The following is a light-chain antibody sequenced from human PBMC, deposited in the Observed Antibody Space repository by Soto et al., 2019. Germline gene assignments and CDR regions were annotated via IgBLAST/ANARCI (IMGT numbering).Light chain of an antibody. J-gene: IGKJ2*01. CDR2: GAS. CDR1: QSVSSSY. Sequence: EIVLTQSPGTLSLSPGERATLSCRASQSVSSSYLAWYQQKPGQAPRLLIYGASSRATGIPDRFSGSGSGTDFTLTISRLEPEDFAVYYCQHYDSSPYTFGQGTKLESK. V-gene: IGKV3-20*01. CDR3: QHYDSSPYT.